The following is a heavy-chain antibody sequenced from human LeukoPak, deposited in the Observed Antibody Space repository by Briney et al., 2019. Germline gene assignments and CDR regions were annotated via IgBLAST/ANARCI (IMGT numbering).Heavy chain of an antibody. CDR1: GFSLSIYT. J-gene: IGHJ4*02. D-gene: IGHD4-17*01. V-gene: IGHV3-23*01. CDR2: IIGNGRDI. CDR3: AKDLSRGCIYGLDS. Sequence: PGESLRLSCAASGFSLSIYTMSWVRQAPGQGLEWVSLIIGNGRDIRYADSVKGRFTISRDNSKNIVYLQMNILRAEDTAVYFCAKDLSRGCIYGLDSWGQGTLVTVSS.